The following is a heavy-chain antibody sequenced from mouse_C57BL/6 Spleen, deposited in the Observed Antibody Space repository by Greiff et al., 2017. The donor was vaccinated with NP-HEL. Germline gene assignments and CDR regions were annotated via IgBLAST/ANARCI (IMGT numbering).Heavy chain of an antibody. Sequence: EVQLVESEGGLVQPGSSMKLSCTASGFTFSDYYMAWVRQVPEKGLEWVANINYDGSSTYYLDSLKSRFIISRDNAKNILYLQMSSLKSEDTATYYCARLYYSNYDYAMDYWGQGTSVTVSS. CDR3: ARLYYSNYDYAMDY. CDR1: GFTFSDYY. CDR2: INYDGSST. J-gene: IGHJ4*01. D-gene: IGHD2-5*01. V-gene: IGHV5-16*01.